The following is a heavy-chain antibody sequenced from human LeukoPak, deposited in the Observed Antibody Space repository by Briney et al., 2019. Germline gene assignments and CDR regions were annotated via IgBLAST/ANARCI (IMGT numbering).Heavy chain of an antibody. Sequence: GGALRLSCSASLVTSISIYMSWVLHAPGKGLEWVSVIYSGGGSYYATSVKGRFTISRDNSKNRLYLKMNSMRAEDTAVYFCERPHYGDYAAFDIWGQGTLVTVSS. CDR2: IYSGGGS. CDR1: LVTSISIY. D-gene: IGHD4-17*01. J-gene: IGHJ3*02. CDR3: ERPHYGDYAAFDI. V-gene: IGHV3-66*04.